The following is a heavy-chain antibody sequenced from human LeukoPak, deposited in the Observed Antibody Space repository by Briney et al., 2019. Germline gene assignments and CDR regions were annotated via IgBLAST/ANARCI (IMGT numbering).Heavy chain of an antibody. V-gene: IGHV4-59*01. J-gene: IGHJ6*03. CDR3: AKGGGSSFRGDYYYYYMDV. CDR1: GAAITDYY. Sequence: SETLSPTCTVSGAAITDYYWSWIRQAPGKGLEFIGYIYNSEITNYNPSLTSRVTMSVDTSKNQFSLKLKSMTAADTAVYYCAKGGGSSFRGDYYYYYMDVWGKGTTVTVSS. CDR2: IYNSEIT. D-gene: IGHD2-15*01.